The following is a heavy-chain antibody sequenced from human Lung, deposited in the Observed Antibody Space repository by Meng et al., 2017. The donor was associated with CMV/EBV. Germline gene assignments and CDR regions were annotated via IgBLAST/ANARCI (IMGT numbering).Heavy chain of an antibody. V-gene: IGHV3-73*01. CDR2: IRSKANSYAT. D-gene: IGHD2-2*01. Sequence: ESLKISXAASGFTFSGSAMHWVRQASGKGLEWVGRIRSKANSYATAYAASVKGRFTISRDDSKNTAYLQMNSLKTEDTAVYYCTGYCSSTSCLLYYYYGMDVWGQGTXVTVAS. CDR3: TGYCSSTSCLLYYYYGMDV. J-gene: IGHJ6*02. CDR1: GFTFSGSA.